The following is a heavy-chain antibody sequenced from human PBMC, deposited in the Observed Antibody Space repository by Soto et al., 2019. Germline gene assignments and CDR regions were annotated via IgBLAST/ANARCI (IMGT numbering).Heavy chain of an antibody. V-gene: IGHV1-8*01. CDR2: MNPNSGNT. CDR1: GYTFTSYD. Sequence: GASVKVSCKASGYTFTSYDINWVRQATGQGLEWMGWMNPNSGNTGYALKFQGRVTMTRNTSISTAYMELSSLRSEDTAVYYCARSSRNYCSSTSCYTVYYYYGMDVWGQGTTVTVSS. J-gene: IGHJ6*02. CDR3: ARSSRNYCSSTSCYTVYYYYGMDV. D-gene: IGHD2-2*02.